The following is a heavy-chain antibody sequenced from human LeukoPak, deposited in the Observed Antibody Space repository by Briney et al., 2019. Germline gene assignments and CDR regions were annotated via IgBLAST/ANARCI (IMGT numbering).Heavy chain of an antibody. D-gene: IGHD5-12*01. CDR2: ISWDGGST. J-gene: IGHJ6*03. Sequence: GGSLRLSCAASGFTFDDYTMHWVRQAPGKGLEWVSLISWDGGSTYYADSVKGRFTISRDNSKNSLYLQMNSLRTEDTALYYCANGKGATISYYMDVWGKGTTVTVSS. V-gene: IGHV3-43*01. CDR3: ANGKGATISYYMDV. CDR1: GFTFDDYT.